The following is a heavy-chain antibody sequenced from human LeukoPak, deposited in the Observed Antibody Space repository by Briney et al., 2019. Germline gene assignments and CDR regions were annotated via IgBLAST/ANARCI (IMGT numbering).Heavy chain of an antibody. Sequence: PGGSLRLSCAASGFTFSSYGMHWVRQAPGKGLEWVAFIRYDGSNKYYADSVKGRFTISRDSSKNTLYLQMNSLRAEDTAVYYCAKDSWLPPHYFDYWGQGTLVTVSS. CDR3: AKDSWLPPHYFDY. D-gene: IGHD5-18*01. J-gene: IGHJ4*02. CDR2: IRYDGSNK. CDR1: GFTFSSYG. V-gene: IGHV3-30*02.